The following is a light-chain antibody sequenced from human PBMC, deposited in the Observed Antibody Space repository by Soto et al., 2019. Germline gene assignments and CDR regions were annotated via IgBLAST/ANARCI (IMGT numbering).Light chain of an antibody. J-gene: IGKJ4*01. CDR3: QQYNDWPRRLT. V-gene: IGKV3-15*01. CDR1: QSLSSN. Sequence: EIVITQSPATLSVSPGERGTLSCRASQSLSSNLAWYQQKPGQAPRLLIYGASTRATGIPARFSGSGSGTEFTLTISSLQSEDFAVYYCQQYNDWPRRLTVGGVTQVEIK. CDR2: GAS.